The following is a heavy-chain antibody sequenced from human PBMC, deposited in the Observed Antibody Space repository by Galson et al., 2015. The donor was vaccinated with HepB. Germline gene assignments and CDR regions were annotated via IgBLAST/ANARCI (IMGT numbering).Heavy chain of an antibody. CDR2: ISAYNGNT. CDR3: ARLNRELLWFGELLSSYYYYGMDV. V-gene: IGHV1-18*01. Sequence: SVKVSCKASGYTFTSYGISWVRQAPGQGLEWMGWISAYNGNTNYAQKLQGRVTMTTDTSTSTAYMELRSLRSDDTAVYYCARLNRELLWFGELLSSYYYYGMDVWGQGTTVTVSS. J-gene: IGHJ6*02. D-gene: IGHD3-10*01. CDR1: GYTFTSYG.